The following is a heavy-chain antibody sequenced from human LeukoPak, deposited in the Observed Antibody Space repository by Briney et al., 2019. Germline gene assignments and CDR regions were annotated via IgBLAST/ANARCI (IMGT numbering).Heavy chain of an antibody. J-gene: IGHJ4*02. V-gene: IGHV4-34*01. CDR3: ARHKRSGTYYFDY. Sequence: LSETLSLTCAVYGGAFSGYYWSWIRQPPGKGLEWIGEINHSGSTNYNPSLKSRVTISVDTSKNQFSLKLSSVTAAATAVYYCARHKRSGTYYFDYWGQGTLVTVSS. CDR2: INHSGST. CDR1: GGAFSGYY. D-gene: IGHD1-26*01.